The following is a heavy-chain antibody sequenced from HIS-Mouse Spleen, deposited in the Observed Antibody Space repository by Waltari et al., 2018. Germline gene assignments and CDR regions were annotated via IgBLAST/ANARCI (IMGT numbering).Heavy chain of an antibody. V-gene: IGHV4-39*07. CDR1: GGSISSSSYY. J-gene: IGHJ2*01. CDR3: AREIPYSSSWYDWYFDL. D-gene: IGHD6-13*01. CDR2: IYYSGST. Sequence: QLQLQESGPGLVKPSETLSLTCPVSGGSISSSSYYWGWIRQPPGKGLEWSGSIYYSGSTYYNPSLKSRVTISVDTSKNQFSLKLSSVTAADTAVYYCAREIPYSSSWYDWYFDLWGRGTLVTVSS.